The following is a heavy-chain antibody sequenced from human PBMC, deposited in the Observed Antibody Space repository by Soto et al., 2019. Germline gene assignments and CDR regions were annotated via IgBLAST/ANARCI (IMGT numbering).Heavy chain of an antibody. CDR3: ARSYCGDNCALDY. CDR2: VSKDGSDK. V-gene: IGHV3-30-3*01. CDR1: GFIFSSFP. Sequence: PGGSLRLSCAASGFIFSSFPMHWVRQAPGKGLDWVAVVSKDGSDKHYADSVKGRFTISRDNSENTLHLQMNSLRPEDTGVYYCARSYCGDNCALDYWGQGTPVTVSS. J-gene: IGHJ4*02. D-gene: IGHD2-21*02.